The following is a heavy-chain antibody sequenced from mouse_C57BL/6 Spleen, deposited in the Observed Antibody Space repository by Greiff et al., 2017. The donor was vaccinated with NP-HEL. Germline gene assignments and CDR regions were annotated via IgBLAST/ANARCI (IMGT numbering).Heavy chain of an antibody. CDR2: IRNKANNHAT. D-gene: IGHD1-2*01. Sequence: EVMLVESGGGLVQPGGSMKLSCAASGFTFSDAWMDWVRQSPEKGLEWVAEIRNKANNHATYYAESVKGRFTISRDDSKSSVYLQMNSLRAEDTGIYYCTSSMGSLRAGWFAYWGQGTLVTVSA. J-gene: IGHJ3*01. CDR3: TSSMGSLRAGWFAY. CDR1: GFTFSDAW. V-gene: IGHV6-6*01.